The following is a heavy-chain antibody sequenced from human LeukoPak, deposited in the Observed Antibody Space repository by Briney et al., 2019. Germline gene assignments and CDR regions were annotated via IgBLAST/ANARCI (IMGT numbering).Heavy chain of an antibody. CDR3: AKDNDYDSSGCFDY. J-gene: IGHJ4*02. CDR1: GFTFDDYA. D-gene: IGHD3-22*01. CDR2: ISWNSGSI. V-gene: IGHV3-9*01. Sequence: TGGSLRLSCAASGFTFDDYAMHWVRQAPGKGLEWVSGISWNSGSIGYADSVKGRFTISRDNAKNSLYLQMNSLRAEDTALYYCAKDNDYDSSGCFDYWGQGTLVTVSS.